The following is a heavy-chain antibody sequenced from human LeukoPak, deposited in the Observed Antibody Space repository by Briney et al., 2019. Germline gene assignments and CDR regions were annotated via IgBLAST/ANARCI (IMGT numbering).Heavy chain of an antibody. V-gene: IGHV4-39*01. Sequence: PSETLSLTCTVSGGSTSNGDFYWDWLRQPPGKELEWIGNIHYTGSTYYIPSLKGRITMYVDTSKNQFSLKLTSVTAADTAVYYCARQPEARNWFDAWGQGALVTVSS. CDR2: IHYTGST. J-gene: IGHJ5*02. CDR1: GGSTSNGDFY. CDR3: ARQPEARNWFDA. D-gene: IGHD1-14*01.